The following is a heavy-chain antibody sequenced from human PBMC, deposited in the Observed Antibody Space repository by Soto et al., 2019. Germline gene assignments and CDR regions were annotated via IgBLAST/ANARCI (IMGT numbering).Heavy chain of an antibody. V-gene: IGHV3-23*01. CDR1: GFTFSSYA. D-gene: IGHD6-13*01. J-gene: IGHJ6*02. CDR3: AKWLAAADLYYYYGMDV. CDR2: ISGSGGST. Sequence: GGSLRLSCAASGFTFSSYAMSWVRQAPGKGLEWVSAISGSGGSTYYADSVKGRFTISRDNSKNTLYLQMNSLRAEDTAVYYCAKWLAAADLYYYYGMDVWGQGTTVTVSS.